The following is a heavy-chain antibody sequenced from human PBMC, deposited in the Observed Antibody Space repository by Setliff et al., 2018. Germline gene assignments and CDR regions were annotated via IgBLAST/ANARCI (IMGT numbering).Heavy chain of an antibody. D-gene: IGHD2-8*01. J-gene: IGHJ4*02. V-gene: IGHV1-18*01. CDR3: SKLVRYCTTTACQGASGAEF. CDR1: GYTFNNYG. Sequence: ASVKVSCKASGYTFNNYGITWVRQAPGQGLEWMGWINNYSFKTTYPQKFLDRVTVTTDTSATTAYLELRSLTSDDTAVYYCSKLVRYCTTTACQGASGAEFWGQGTLVTVSS. CDR2: INNYSFKT.